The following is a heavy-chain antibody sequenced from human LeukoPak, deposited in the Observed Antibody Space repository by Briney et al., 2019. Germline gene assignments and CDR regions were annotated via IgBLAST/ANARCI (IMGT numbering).Heavy chain of an antibody. CDR1: GDSISSGRSY. D-gene: IGHD3-22*01. CDR2: IYYSGST. Sequence: SETLSLTCTVSGDSISSGRSYWGWIRQPPGEGLGWIGSIYYSGSTYYNPSLKSRVTISVDTSKNQLSLKLSSVTAADTAVYYCARHYYRTYYFDYWGQGTLVTVSS. CDR3: ARHYYRTYYFDY. V-gene: IGHV4-39*01. J-gene: IGHJ4*02.